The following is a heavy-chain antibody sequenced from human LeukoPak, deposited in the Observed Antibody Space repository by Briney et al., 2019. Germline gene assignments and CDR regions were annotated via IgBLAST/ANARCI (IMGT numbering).Heavy chain of an antibody. CDR3: ARRAGDYSHPYDY. CDR1: GFTFSTYG. Sequence: GGTLRLSCAASGFTFSTYGMSWVRQAPGKGLEWVSSISDSGGSTYYADSVKGRFTISRDNSKNTLYLQMNSLRAEDTAVYYCARRAGDYSHPYDYWGQGILVTVSS. D-gene: IGHD3-22*01. CDR2: ISDSGGST. V-gene: IGHV3-23*01. J-gene: IGHJ4*02.